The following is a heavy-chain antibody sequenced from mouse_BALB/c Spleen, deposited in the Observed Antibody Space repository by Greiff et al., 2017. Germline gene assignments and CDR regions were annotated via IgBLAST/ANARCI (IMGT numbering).Heavy chain of an antibody. J-gene: IGHJ2*01. V-gene: IGHV5-6-3*01. D-gene: IGHD2-3*01. Sequence: EVQLVESGGGLVQPGGSLKLSCAASGFTFSSYGMSWVRQTPDKRLELVATINSNGGSTYYPDSVKGRFTISRDNAKNTLYLQMSSLKSEDTAMYYCARGHDGYYFDYWGQGTTLTVSS. CDR2: INSNGGST. CDR3: ARGHDGYYFDY. CDR1: GFTFSSYG.